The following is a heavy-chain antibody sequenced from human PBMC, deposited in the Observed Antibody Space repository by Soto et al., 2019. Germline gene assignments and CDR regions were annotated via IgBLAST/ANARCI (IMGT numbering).Heavy chain of an antibody. Sequence: QVQLVESGGGVVQPGRSLRLSCAASGFTFTSYAMRWVRQAPGRGLEYVAIISYDGSNTYYADSVKGRFTISRDNSKNTLYLQVNSLRAEDTAVYYCARDGETKQWLRFFDYWGQGTLVTVSS. CDR1: GFTFTSYA. D-gene: IGHD6-19*01. J-gene: IGHJ4*02. V-gene: IGHV3-30*03. CDR2: ISYDGSNT. CDR3: ARDGETKQWLRFFDY.